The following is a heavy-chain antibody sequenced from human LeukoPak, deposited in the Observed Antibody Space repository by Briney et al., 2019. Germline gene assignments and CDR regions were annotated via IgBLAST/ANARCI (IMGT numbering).Heavy chain of an antibody. CDR3: TTEGYTYGYHSFDI. Sequence: GGSLRLSCAASGFTFSNVWMSWVRQAPGKGLEWVGRVRGKTDGGTADSAAAVKGRFTVSRDDSKNTLYLQMNSLKTEDTAVYYCTTEGYTYGYHSFDIWGQGTMVTVSA. D-gene: IGHD5-18*01. CDR1: GFTFSNVW. V-gene: IGHV3-15*01. CDR2: VRGKTDGGTA. J-gene: IGHJ3*02.